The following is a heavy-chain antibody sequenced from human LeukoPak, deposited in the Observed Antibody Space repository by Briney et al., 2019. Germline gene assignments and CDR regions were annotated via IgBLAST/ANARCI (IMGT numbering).Heavy chain of an antibody. Sequence: GESLKISCKGSGYTFTSYWIAWVRQLPGKGLEWMGIIYPGDSETAYSPSFQGQVTISADKSISTAFLQWSSLKASDTAMYYCASTGNPFKIVVAKVSFDYWGQGTLVTVSS. J-gene: IGHJ4*02. CDR2: IYPGDSET. D-gene: IGHD3-22*01. CDR3: ASTGNPFKIVVAKVSFDY. V-gene: IGHV5-51*01. CDR1: GYTFTSYW.